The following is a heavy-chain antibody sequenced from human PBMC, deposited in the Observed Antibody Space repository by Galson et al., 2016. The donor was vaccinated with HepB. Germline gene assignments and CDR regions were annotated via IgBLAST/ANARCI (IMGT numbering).Heavy chain of an antibody. D-gene: IGHD1-7*01. CDR2: IYYSGST. J-gene: IGHJ5*02. V-gene: IGHV4-59*01. CDR1: GGSISSYY. CDR3: ARDGDYMGNWNYGGWFDP. Sequence: SETLSLTCTVSGGSISSYYWTWIRQPPGKGLEWIGYIYYSGSTNYNPSLKSRVTISVDTSKNQFSLKLSSVTAADTAVYYCARDGDYMGNWNYGGWFDPWGQGTLVTVSS.